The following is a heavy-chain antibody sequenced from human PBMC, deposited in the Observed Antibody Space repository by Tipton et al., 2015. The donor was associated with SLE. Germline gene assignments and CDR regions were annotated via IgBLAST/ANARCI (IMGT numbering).Heavy chain of an antibody. CDR1: GFTVSSNY. D-gene: IGHD6-19*01. CDR3: ARGGSSGWSTFDY. J-gene: IGHJ4*02. Sequence: SLRLSCAASGFTVSSNYMSWVRQAPGKGLEWVSVIYSGGSTYYADSAKGRFTISRDNSKNTLYLQMNSLRAEDTAIYYCARGGSSGWSTFDYWGQGTLVTFSS. V-gene: IGHV3-66*01. CDR2: IYSGGST.